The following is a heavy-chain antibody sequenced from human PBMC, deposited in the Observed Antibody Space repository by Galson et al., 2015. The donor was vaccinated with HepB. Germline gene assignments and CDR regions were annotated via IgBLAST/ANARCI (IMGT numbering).Heavy chain of an antibody. CDR2: ISYDGSNK. CDR3: ARANPIVVVPAAIGY. J-gene: IGHJ4*02. Sequence: SLRLSCAASGFTFSSYAMHWVRQAPGKGLEWVAVISYDGSNKYYADSVKGRFTISRDNSKNTLYLQMNSLRAEDTAVYYCARANPIVVVPAAIGYWGQGTLVTVSS. CDR1: GFTFSSYA. D-gene: IGHD2-2*02. V-gene: IGHV3-30*04.